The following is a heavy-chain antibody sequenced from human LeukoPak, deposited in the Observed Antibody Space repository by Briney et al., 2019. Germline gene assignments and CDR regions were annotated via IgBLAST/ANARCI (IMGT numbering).Heavy chain of an antibody. Sequence: GGSLRLSCATSGFTFTTFWMHWVRQAPGKGLVWVPRINHDGSSTNYADSVKGRFTISRDNAKNTLHLQMNSLRAEDTAVYYCVRDWGYDSSGYWQKYFDSWGQGTLVTVSS. CDR1: GFTFTTFW. V-gene: IGHV3-74*01. D-gene: IGHD3-22*01. CDR3: VRDWGYDSSGYWQKYFDS. CDR2: INHDGSST. J-gene: IGHJ4*02.